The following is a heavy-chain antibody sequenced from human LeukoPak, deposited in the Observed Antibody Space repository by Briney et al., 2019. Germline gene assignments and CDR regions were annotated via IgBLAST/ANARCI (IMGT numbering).Heavy chain of an antibody. CDR1: GFSLSDHY. V-gene: IGHV3-11*01. J-gene: IGHJ4*02. CDR3: ARDEGSGSPLDY. Sequence: KPGGSLRLSCAGSGFSLSDHYMSWIRQAPGRGLEWVSYSSKSGSTVYRADSVKGRFTISRDNAKNSLYLQMNSLRAEDTAVYYCARDEGSGSPLDYWGQGTPVTVSS. CDR2: SSKSGSTV. D-gene: IGHD6-19*01.